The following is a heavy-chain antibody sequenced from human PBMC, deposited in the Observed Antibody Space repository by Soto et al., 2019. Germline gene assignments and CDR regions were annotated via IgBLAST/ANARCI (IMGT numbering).Heavy chain of an antibody. CDR1: GGSFSGCY. Sequence: LSLTCAVYGGSFSGCYWSWIRQPPGKGLEWIGEINHSGSTNYNPSLKSRVTISVDTSKNQFSLKLSSVTAADTAVYYCARMRFGGLGWFDPWGQGTLVTVSS. CDR3: ARMRFGGLGWFDP. D-gene: IGHD3-10*01. V-gene: IGHV4-34*01. CDR2: INHSGST. J-gene: IGHJ5*02.